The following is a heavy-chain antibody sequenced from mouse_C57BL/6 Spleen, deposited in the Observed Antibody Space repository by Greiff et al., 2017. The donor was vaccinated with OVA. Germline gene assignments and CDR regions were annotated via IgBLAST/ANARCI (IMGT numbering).Heavy chain of an antibody. CDR1: GYAFSSSW. D-gene: IGHD1-1*01. CDR3: ARGGLTTVVANYYAMDY. Sequence: VQLQQSGPELVKPGASVKISCKASGYAFSSSWMNWVKQRPGKGLEWIGRIYPGDGDTNYNGKFKGKATLTADKSSSTAYMQLSSLTSEDSAVYFCARGGLTTVVANYYAMDYWGQGTSVTVSS. CDR2: IYPGDGDT. V-gene: IGHV1-82*01. J-gene: IGHJ4*01.